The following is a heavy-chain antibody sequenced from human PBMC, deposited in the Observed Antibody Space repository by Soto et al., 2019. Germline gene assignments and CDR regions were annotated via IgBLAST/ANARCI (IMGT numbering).Heavy chain of an antibody. Sequence: ASGKVSCKASGYTFTSYVTSWVRQAPGQGLEWMGWISAYNGNTNYAQKLQGRVTMTTDTSTSTAYMELRSLRSDDTAVYYCARGCSGGSCYSGHDAFDIWGQGTMVTVSS. CDR3: ARGCSGGSCYSGHDAFDI. CDR2: ISAYNGNT. J-gene: IGHJ3*02. D-gene: IGHD2-15*01. V-gene: IGHV1-18*01. CDR1: GYTFTSYV.